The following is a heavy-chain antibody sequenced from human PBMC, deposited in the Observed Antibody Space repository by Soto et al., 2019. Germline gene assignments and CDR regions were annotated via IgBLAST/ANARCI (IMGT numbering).Heavy chain of an antibody. CDR2: VYYSGTT. CDR3: VRDYLLTGFDT. Sequence: SETLSLTCNVSHGSISTYYWTWVRQPPGKGLEWIGYVYYSGTTNYNPSLKSRVGMSIDTSKNQFSLELKSVTAADTATYYCVRDYLLTGFDTWGQGTLVTVYS. V-gene: IGHV4-59*01. D-gene: IGHD3-9*01. CDR1: HGSISTYY. J-gene: IGHJ5*02.